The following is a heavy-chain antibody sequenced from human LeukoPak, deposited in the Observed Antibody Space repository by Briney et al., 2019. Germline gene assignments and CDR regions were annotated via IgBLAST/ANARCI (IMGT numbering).Heavy chain of an antibody. Sequence: GGSVRLSCAASGFAFSTYGMHWVRQAPGKGLEWVAFIRHVGSNEYYADSVRGRFAISRDNSQNTLHLQMNSLRAEDTAVYYCARDIAPGRSAFDIWGXXXXXTVXS. CDR2: IRHVGSNE. D-gene: IGHD3-10*01. CDR1: GFAFSTYG. J-gene: IGHJ3*02. CDR3: ARDIAPGRSAFDI. V-gene: IGHV3-30*02.